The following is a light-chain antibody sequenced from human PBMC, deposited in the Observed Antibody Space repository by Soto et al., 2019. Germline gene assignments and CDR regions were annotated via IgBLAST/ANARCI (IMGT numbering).Light chain of an antibody. CDR2: DAS. J-gene: IGKJ1*01. CDR1: PSINIW. CDR3: QQYNSYPWT. Sequence: DIQMTQSPSTLSASVGDRVTITCRASPSINIWLAWYQQKPGKAPKLLIYDASSLESGVPSRFSGSGSGTEFTLTISSLQPDDFATYYCQQYNSYPWTFGQGTKVEIK. V-gene: IGKV1-5*01.